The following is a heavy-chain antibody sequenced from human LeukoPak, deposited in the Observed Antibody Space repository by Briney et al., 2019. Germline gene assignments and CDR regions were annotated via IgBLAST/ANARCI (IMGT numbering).Heavy chain of an antibody. V-gene: IGHV4-59*08. CDR1: VVSISSYY. Sequence: SETLSLTCTVSVVSISSYYWSWIRQSPGKGLEWIGHLYYSGSTNYNPSPKSRVTLLVETSKNQLSLNLRSVTAADTAMYYWARLDGDHPDCCVEGTLVTVSS. J-gene: IGHJ4*02. CDR3: ARLDGDHPDC. CDR2: LYYSGST. D-gene: IGHD4-17*01.